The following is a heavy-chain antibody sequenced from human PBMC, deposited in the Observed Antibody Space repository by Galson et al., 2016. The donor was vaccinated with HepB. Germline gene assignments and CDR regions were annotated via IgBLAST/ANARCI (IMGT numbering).Heavy chain of an antibody. V-gene: IGHV5-51*01. Sequence: SGAEVKKPGESLQISCKASGYTFTDYWIGWVRQMPGKGLEWMGIIFPRDSETRYSPSFQGQVTISADKSISTAYLQWSSPKASDTAIYYRTIQDFVPWGQGTLVTVSS. D-gene: IGHD3-3*01. CDR3: TIQDFVP. CDR1: GYTFTDYW. J-gene: IGHJ4*02. CDR2: IFPRDSET.